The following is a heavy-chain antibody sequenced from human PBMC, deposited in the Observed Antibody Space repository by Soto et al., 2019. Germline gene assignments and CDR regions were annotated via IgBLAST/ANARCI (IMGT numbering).Heavy chain of an antibody. CDR2: IYFNGNT. CDR1: GGSVSDTSYY. J-gene: IGHJ5*02. D-gene: IGHD2-2*01. Sequence: QVQLQESGPGLVKPSETLSLTCNISGGSVSDTSYYWGWIRQSPVKGLEWIANIYFNGNTYYNPSLKSRVTISLDTSKNQFSLKLTAVTAADTAVYHCTRQYLGCFDPWGQGTLVTVSS. CDR3: TRQYLGCFDP. V-gene: IGHV4-39*01.